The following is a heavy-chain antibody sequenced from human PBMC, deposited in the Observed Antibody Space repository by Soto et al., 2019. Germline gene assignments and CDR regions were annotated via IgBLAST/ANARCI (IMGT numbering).Heavy chain of an antibody. Sequence: SETLSLTCTVSGGSISSSRCHWGWIRQPPGKGLEWIASIKYSGTTFYNPSLKSRVTISVGTSNNQFSLNLTSVTAADTAVYICVGGFPWVGFDYWGQGTLVTVS. D-gene: IGHD2-15*01. CDR1: GGSISSSRCH. CDR2: IKYSGTT. J-gene: IGHJ4*02. V-gene: IGHV4-39*01. CDR3: VGGFPWVGFDY.